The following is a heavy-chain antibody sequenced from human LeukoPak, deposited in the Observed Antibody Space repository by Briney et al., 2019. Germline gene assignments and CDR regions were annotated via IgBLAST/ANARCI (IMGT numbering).Heavy chain of an antibody. J-gene: IGHJ4*02. CDR1: GGSFSVYY. Sequence: PSETLSLTCAVYGGSFSVYYWSGIRQPPGKGLEWSGEINHSGSNNYNPSVKSRVTISVDRSKNQVSLNLSGVIVADTAVYYCARLRSTSFHGSATVHYWGQGTLVTVSS. CDR3: ARLRSTSFHGSATVHY. V-gene: IGHV4-34*01. CDR2: INHSGSN. D-gene: IGHD3-10*01.